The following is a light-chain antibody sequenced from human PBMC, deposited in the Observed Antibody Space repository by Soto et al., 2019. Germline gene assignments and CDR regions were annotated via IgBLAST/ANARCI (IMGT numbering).Light chain of an antibody. CDR1: SSDVGGYNY. CDR3: CSYTSSSTPYV. J-gene: IGLJ1*01. V-gene: IGLV2-14*01. CDR2: DVS. Sequence: QSALTQPASVSGSPGQSITISCTGTSSDVGGYNYVSWYQQHPGKAPKLMIYDVSNRPSGVSNRFSGSKSGNTASLTISGLQPEDDAAYYCCSYTSSSTPYVFGPGTKLTVL.